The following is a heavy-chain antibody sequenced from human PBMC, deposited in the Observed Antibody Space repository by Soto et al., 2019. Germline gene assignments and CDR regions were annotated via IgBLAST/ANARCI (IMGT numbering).Heavy chain of an antibody. V-gene: IGHV3-33*01. CDR3: GPDTLDY. Sequence: QVQLVESGGGVVQPGRSLRLSCAASGFMFSSHGMHWIRQAPGKGLEGVAVIWYDGSNKYYADSVKGRFIISRDNSKNTLYLQMNSLRVEDTAVYYCGPDTLDYWGQGTLVTVSS. J-gene: IGHJ4*02. CDR2: IWYDGSNK. CDR1: GFMFSSHG.